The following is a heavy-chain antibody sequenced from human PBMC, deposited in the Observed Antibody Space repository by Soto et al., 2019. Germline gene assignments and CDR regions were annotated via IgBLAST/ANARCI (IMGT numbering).Heavy chain of an antibody. CDR2: IYYSGST. CDR3: ARAYCGGDCLLLGHYYYYGMDV. V-gene: IGHV4-30-4*01. CDR1: GGSISSGDYY. J-gene: IGHJ6*02. D-gene: IGHD2-21*02. Sequence: SETLSLTCTVSGGSISSGDYYWSWIRQPPGKGLEWIGYIYYSGSTYYNPSLKSRVTISVDTSKNQLSLKLSSVTAADTAVYYCARAYCGGDCLLLGHYYYYGMDVWGQGTTVTVSS.